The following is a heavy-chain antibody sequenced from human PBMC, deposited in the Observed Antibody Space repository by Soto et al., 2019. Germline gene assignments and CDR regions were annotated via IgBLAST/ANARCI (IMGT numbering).Heavy chain of an antibody. Sequence: QLQLQESGPGLVKPSETLSLTCTVSGGSISSSSYYWGWIRQPPGKGLEWIGSIYYSGSTYYNPSLKSRVTISVDTSKNQFSLKLSSVTAADTAVYYCARGRGAAAGHEFDYWGQGTLVTVSS. CDR2: IYYSGST. V-gene: IGHV4-39*01. CDR3: ARGRGAAAGHEFDY. J-gene: IGHJ4*02. CDR1: GGSISSSSYY. D-gene: IGHD6-13*01.